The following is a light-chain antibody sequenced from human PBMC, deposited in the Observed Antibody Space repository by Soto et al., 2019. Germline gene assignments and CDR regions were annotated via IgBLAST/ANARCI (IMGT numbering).Light chain of an antibody. V-gene: IGLV2-14*01. CDR3: SSYTRSSTQA. CDR1: SSDVGGYNY. Sequence: QSALTQPASVSGSPGQSITISCTGTSSDVGGYNYVSWYQQHPGKAPKLMIYDVSNRPSGVSNRFSGSKSGNTASLTISGLQAEDEADYYCSSYTRSSTQAFGTGTKLTLL. J-gene: IGLJ1*01. CDR2: DVS.